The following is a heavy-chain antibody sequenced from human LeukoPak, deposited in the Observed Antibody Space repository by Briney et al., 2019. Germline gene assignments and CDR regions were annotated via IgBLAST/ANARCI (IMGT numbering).Heavy chain of an antibody. CDR1: GGSFSGYY. CDR2: INHSGST. Sequence: SETLSPTCAVYGGSFSGYYWSWIRQPPGKGLEWIGEINHSGSTNYNPSLKSRVTISVDTSKNQFSLKLSSVTAADTAVYYCARVGRGYSYGLYYYYGMDVWGQGTTVTVSS. J-gene: IGHJ6*02. CDR3: ARVGRGYSYGLYYYYGMDV. V-gene: IGHV4-34*01. D-gene: IGHD5-18*01.